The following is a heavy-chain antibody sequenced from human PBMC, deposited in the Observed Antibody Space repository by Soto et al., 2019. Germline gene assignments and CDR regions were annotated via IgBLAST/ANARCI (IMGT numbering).Heavy chain of an antibody. CDR3: ARDTGLQRPRDSWARSSGWTQEPPDY. V-gene: IGHV3-7*01. CDR1: GFTFSSYW. D-gene: IGHD6-19*01. Sequence: EVQLVESGGGLVQPGGSLRLSCAASGFTFSSYWMSWVRQAPGKGLEWVANIKRDGSEKFYVDSVKGRFTISRDNAKNSLYLQMNSLRAEDTAVYYCARDTGLQRPRDSWARSSGWTQEPPDYWGQGTLVTVSP. CDR2: IKRDGSEK. J-gene: IGHJ4*02.